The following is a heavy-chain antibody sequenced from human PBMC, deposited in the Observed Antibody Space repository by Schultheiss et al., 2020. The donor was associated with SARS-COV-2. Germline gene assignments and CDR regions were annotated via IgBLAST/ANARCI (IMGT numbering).Heavy chain of an antibody. CDR2: IYSGGST. J-gene: IGHJ4*02. CDR3: AKNGYAHVVVIADLNY. Sequence: GGSLRLSCAASGFTFSSYAMSWVRQAPGKGLEWVAVIYSGGSTYYADSVKGRFTISRDNSKNTLYLQMNSLRAEDTAVYYCAKNGYAHVVVIADLNYWGQGTLVTVSS. V-gene: IGHV3-23*03. CDR1: GFTFSSYA. D-gene: IGHD2-21*01.